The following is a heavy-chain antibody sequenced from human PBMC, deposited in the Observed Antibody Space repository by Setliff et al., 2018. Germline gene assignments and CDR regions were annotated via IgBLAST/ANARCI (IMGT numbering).Heavy chain of an antibody. Sequence: TLSLTCTVSGYSISSGYYWGWIRQPPGKGLEWIGSTYHSGSTDYNPSLKSRVTISVDTSKNQVSIKLSSVTAADTAVYYCARDAGGTISSAVFDYWGQGTLVTVSS. CDR1: GYSISSGYY. V-gene: IGHV4-38-2*02. CDR2: TYHSGST. CDR3: ARDAGGTISSAVFDY. J-gene: IGHJ4*02. D-gene: IGHD2-2*01.